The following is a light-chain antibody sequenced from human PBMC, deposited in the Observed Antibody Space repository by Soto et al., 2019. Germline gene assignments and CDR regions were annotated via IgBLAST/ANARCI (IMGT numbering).Light chain of an antibody. CDR1: SSDVGSYNL. CDR3: CSYAGTSTYV. Sequence: QSLVTPPAPLSESPGQSIPISLPGTSSDVGSYNLVSWYQQHPGKAPKLMIYEGSKRPSGVSNRFSGSKSGNTASLTISGLQAEDEADYYCCSYAGTSTYVFGTGTKVTV. CDR2: EGS. J-gene: IGLJ1*01. V-gene: IGLV2-23*01.